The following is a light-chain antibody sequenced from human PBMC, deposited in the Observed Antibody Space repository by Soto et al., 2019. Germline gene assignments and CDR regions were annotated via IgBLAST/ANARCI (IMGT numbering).Light chain of an antibody. CDR2: DAS. V-gene: IGKV3-15*01. J-gene: IGKJ1*01. CDR3: QQYGSSPRT. Sequence: EIVLTQSPATLSVSPGSRAPLSCRASQSVRSNLAWYQQKPGQAPRLLIFDASTGATNIPARFTGSGSGTEFTLTISRLEPEDFAVYYCQQYGSSPRTVGQGTKVDIK. CDR1: QSVRSN.